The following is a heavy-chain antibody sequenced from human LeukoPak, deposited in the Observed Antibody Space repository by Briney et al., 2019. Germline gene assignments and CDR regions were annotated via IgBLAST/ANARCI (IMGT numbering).Heavy chain of an antibody. CDR3: VRDASGSCGSGWYGLLDY. V-gene: IGHV4-4*07. CDR1: GGSISGYY. Sequence: SETLSLTCTVSGGSISGYYWSWVRQPAGKGLEWIGRIYSSGSTDYTASLKSRVTMSIDTSKSHFSLKLSSVTAADTAVYYCVRDASGSCGSGWYGLLDYWGQGALVTVSS. J-gene: IGHJ4*02. D-gene: IGHD6-19*01. CDR2: IYSSGST.